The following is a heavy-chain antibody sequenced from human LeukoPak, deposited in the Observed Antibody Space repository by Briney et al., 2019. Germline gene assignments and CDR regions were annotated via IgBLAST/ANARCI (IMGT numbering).Heavy chain of an antibody. CDR1: GDSITSRSYY. CDR3: ARSFYGSGVFDY. CDR2: IYTSGST. J-gene: IGHJ4*02. D-gene: IGHD3-10*01. V-gene: IGHV4-61*02. Sequence: PSETLSLTCTVSGDSITSRSYYWSWIRQPAGKGLEWIGRIYTSGSTNYNPSLKSRVTMSVDTSKNQFSLKLSSVTAADTAVYYCARSFYGSGVFDYWGQGTLVTVSS.